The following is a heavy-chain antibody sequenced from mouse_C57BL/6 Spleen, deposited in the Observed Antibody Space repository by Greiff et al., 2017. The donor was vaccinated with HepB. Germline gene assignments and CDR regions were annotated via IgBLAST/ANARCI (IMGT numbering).Heavy chain of an antibody. Sequence: EVQLQQSGPELVKPGASVKIPCKASGYTFTDYNMDWVKQSHGKSLEWIGDINPNNGGTIYNQKFKGKATLTVDKSSSTAYMELRSLTSEDTAVYYCARKYYSNYGFAYWGQGTLVTVSA. CDR1: GYTFTDYN. V-gene: IGHV1-18*01. CDR3: ARKYYSNYGFAY. J-gene: IGHJ3*01. CDR2: INPNNGGT. D-gene: IGHD2-5*01.